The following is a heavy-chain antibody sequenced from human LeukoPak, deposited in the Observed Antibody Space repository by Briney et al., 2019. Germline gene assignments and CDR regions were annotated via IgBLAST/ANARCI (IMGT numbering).Heavy chain of an antibody. CDR2: IIPIFGTA. Sequence: SVKVSCKASGGTFSSYAISWVRQAPGQGLEWMGGIIPIFGTANYAQKFQGRVTITADESTSTAYMELSSLRSEDTAVYYCAGGDKTYYDFWSGYFDAFDIWGQGTMVTVSS. CDR1: GGTFSSYA. V-gene: IGHV1-69*13. CDR3: AGGDKTYYDFWSGYFDAFDI. J-gene: IGHJ3*02. D-gene: IGHD3-3*01.